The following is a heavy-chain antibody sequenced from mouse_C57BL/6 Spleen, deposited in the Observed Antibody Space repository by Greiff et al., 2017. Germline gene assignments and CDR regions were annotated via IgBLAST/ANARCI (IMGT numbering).Heavy chain of an antibody. J-gene: IGHJ4*01. V-gene: IGHV14-4*01. Sequence: VHVKQSGAELVRPGASVKLSCTASGFNIKDDYMHWVKQRPEQGLEWIGWIDPENGDTEYASKFQGKATITADTSSNTAYLQLSSLTSEDTAVYYCTTGHYYAMDYWGQGTSVTVSS. CDR2: IDPENGDT. CDR1: GFNIKDDY. CDR3: TTGHYYAMDY.